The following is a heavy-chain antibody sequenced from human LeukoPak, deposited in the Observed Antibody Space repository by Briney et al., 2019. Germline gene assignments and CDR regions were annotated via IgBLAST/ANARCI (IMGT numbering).Heavy chain of an antibody. J-gene: IGHJ4*02. D-gene: IGHD3-16*02. CDR3: ARLRLGELSSFDY. CDR2: IYSGGST. CDR1: GFTVSSNY. V-gene: IGHV3-53*01. Sequence: GGSLRLSCAASGFTVSSNYMSWVRQAPGKGLEWVSVIYSGGSTYYADSVKGRFTISRDNSKNTLYLQMNSLGAEGTAVYYCARLRLGELSSFDYWGQGTPVTVSS.